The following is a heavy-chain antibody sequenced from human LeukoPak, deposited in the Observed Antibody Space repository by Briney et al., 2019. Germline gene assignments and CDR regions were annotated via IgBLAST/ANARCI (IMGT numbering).Heavy chain of an antibody. CDR2: ISSSGSTI. J-gene: IGHJ3*02. CDR3: ARDLDTAMSNAFDI. CDR1: GFTFSDYY. Sequence: GGSLRLSCAASGFTFSDYYMSWIRQAPGKGLEWVSYISSSGSTIYYADSVKGRFTISRDNAKNSLYLQMNSLRAEDTAVYYCARDLDTAMSNAFDIWGQGTMVTVSS. D-gene: IGHD5-18*01. V-gene: IGHV3-11*04.